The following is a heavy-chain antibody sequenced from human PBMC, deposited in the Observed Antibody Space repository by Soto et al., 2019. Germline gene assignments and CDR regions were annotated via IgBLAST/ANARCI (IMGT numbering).Heavy chain of an antibody. Sequence: SETLCLTCTVADGPISSYCWILLRTPQGKGLEWIGYIYYSGSTNYNASLKSRVTISVDTSKNQFSLKLSSVTAADTAVYYCARGDTAMVIDYYYYGMDVWGQGTTVTVSS. CDR1: DGPISSYC. J-gene: IGHJ6*02. D-gene: IGHD5-18*01. CDR2: IYYSGST. CDR3: ARGDTAMVIDYYYYGMDV. V-gene: IGHV4-59*01.